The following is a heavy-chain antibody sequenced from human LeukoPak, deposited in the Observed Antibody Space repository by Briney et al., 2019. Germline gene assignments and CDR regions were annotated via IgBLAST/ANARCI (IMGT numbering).Heavy chain of an antibody. CDR1: GYSFTNYW. D-gene: IGHD3-10*01. Sequence: GESLKISCKGSGYSFTNYWIGWVRQMPGKGLEWMGIIYPGDSDTRYSPSFQGQVTISADKSISTAYLQWSSLKASDTAMYYCARQKGSGSYLDAFDIWGQGTMVTVSS. CDR3: ARQKGSGSYLDAFDI. CDR2: IYPGDSDT. J-gene: IGHJ3*02. V-gene: IGHV5-51*01.